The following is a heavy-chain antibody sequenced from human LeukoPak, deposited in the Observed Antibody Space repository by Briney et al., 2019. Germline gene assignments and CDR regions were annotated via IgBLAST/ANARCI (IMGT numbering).Heavy chain of an antibody. Sequence: GSLSLSCAASGFTFSRYTMNWVRQPAGKGLEWIGRIYTSGSTNYNPSLKSRVTISGDTSKNQFSLRLSSVTAADTAVYYCARASYSYDINGWVPFDYWGQGTLVTVSS. J-gene: IGHJ4*02. D-gene: IGHD3-22*01. CDR1: GFTFSRYT. V-gene: IGHV4-4*07. CDR3: ARASYSYDINGWVPFDY. CDR2: IYTSGST.